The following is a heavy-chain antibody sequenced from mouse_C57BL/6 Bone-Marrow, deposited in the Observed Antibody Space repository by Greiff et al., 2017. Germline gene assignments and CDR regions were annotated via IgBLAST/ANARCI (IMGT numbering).Heavy chain of an antibody. Sequence: VQLQQSGAELARPGASVKLSCKASGYTFTSYGISWVKQRTGQGLVWIGEIYPRSGNTYYNENFKGKATLTADKYSSTAYMELRSLTSEVSAVYFCARRYIYYDYDWFAYWGQGTLVTVSA. J-gene: IGHJ3*01. CDR1: GYTFTSYG. D-gene: IGHD2-4*01. CDR2: IYPRSGNT. CDR3: ARRYIYYDYDWFAY. V-gene: IGHV1-81*01.